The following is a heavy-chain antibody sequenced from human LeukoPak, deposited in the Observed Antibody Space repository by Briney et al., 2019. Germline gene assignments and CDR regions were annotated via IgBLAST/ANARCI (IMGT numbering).Heavy chain of an antibody. J-gene: IGHJ4*02. CDR2: IYSSGSS. CDR3: ARKRAGANVFDY. CDR1: GGSISSYY. Sequence: SETLSLTCAVSGGSISSYYWTWIRQPAGRGLEWIGRIYSSGSSNYNPSLKSRVTMSVDTSNNQFSLKLSSVTAADTAVYYCARKRAGANVFDYWGPGTLVTVSS. V-gene: IGHV4-4*07. D-gene: IGHD4/OR15-4a*01.